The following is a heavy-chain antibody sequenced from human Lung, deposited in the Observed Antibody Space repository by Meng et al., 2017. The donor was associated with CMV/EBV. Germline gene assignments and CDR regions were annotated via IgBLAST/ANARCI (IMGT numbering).Heavy chain of an antibody. D-gene: IGHD3-10*01. CDR3: AKDFLGAEES. CDR2: IRIKAATYST. V-gene: IGHV3-72*01. J-gene: IGHJ5*02. CDR1: GFSFSDNY. Sequence: SXKISCAASGFSFSDNYMDWFRQAPGKGLECVGRIRIKAATYSTDYAAAVKGRFTISRDDSKNSLYLQMNSLKVEDTAVYYCAKDFLGAEESWGERMPITVSS.